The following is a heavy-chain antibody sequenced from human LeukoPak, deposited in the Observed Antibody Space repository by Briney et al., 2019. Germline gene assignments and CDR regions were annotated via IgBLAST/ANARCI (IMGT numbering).Heavy chain of an antibody. Sequence: GASVKVSCKASGYTFTSYGISWVRQAPGQGLEWMGWISAYNGNTNYAQKLQGRVTMTRDTSTSTVYMELSSLRSEDTAVYYCARPNIAAAGYYFDYRGQGTLVTVSS. V-gene: IGHV1-18*01. J-gene: IGHJ4*02. CDR1: GYTFTSYG. CDR3: ARPNIAAAGYYFDY. D-gene: IGHD6-13*01. CDR2: ISAYNGNT.